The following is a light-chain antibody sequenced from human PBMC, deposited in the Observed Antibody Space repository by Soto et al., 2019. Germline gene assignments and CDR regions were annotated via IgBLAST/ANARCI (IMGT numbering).Light chain of an antibody. V-gene: IGLV1-40*01. CDR2: GNS. Sequence: QSVLTQPPSVSGAPGQRVTISCTGNSSNIGAGYDVHWYQQLPGTAPKLLIYGNSNRPSGVPDRFSGYKSGTSASLAITGLQAEDEADYYCQSYDSSLGGSVFGTGTKVTVL. CDR3: QSYDSSLGGSV. J-gene: IGLJ1*01. CDR1: SSNIGAGYD.